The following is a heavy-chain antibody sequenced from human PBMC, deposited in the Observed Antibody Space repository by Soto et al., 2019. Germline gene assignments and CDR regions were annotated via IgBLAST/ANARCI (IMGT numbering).Heavy chain of an antibody. CDR1: GGSFSGYY. CDR3: ARDHDSSGLGFDY. D-gene: IGHD3-22*01. J-gene: IGHJ4*02. CDR2: INHSGST. V-gene: IGHV4-34*01. Sequence: SETLSLTCAVYGGSFSGYYWSWIRQPPGKGLEWIGEINHSGSTNYNPSLKSRVAISVDTSKNQFSLKLSSVTAAGTAVYYCARDHDSSGLGFDYWGQGTLVTVSS.